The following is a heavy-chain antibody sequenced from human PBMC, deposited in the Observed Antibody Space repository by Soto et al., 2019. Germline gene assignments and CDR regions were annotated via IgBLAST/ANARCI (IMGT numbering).Heavy chain of an antibody. D-gene: IGHD1-26*01. CDR3: ARRPEEVPDGAFAH. Sequence: TLSLTCTVSGGPITSSSYYWGWIRQPPGKGLEWIGSIFYTGYTYFNPSLKSRVTLSVDTSMNQFSLNLNSVTAADTAVYYCARRPEEVPDGAFAHWGQGILVTVPS. CDR2: IFYTGYT. J-gene: IGHJ4*02. CDR1: GGPITSSSYY. V-gene: IGHV4-39*01.